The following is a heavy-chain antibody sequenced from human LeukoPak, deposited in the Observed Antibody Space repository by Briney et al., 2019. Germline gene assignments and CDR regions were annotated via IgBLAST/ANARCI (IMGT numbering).Heavy chain of an antibody. Sequence: PGGSLRVSCAASGFTFSSYWMSWVSQAPGKGVEWVANIQQDGSEKNYVDSVKGRFTISRDNAKNSLYLQMNSLRAEDTAVYYCARTEEDWFDPWGQGTLVTVSS. V-gene: IGHV3-7*01. CDR3: ARTEEDWFDP. CDR1: GFTFSSYW. CDR2: IQQDGSEK. J-gene: IGHJ5*02.